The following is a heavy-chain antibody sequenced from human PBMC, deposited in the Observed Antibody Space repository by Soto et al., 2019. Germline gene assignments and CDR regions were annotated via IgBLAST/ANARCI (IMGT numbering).Heavy chain of an antibody. Sequence: EVQLVESGGGLVQPGGSLRLSCAASGFTFSSYEMNWVRQAPGKGLEWVSYISSSGSTIYYADSVKGRFTISRDNAKNSLYLQMNSLRAEDTAVYCCARVPALAYCGGDCYSWYYGMDVWGQGTTVTVSS. CDR2: ISSSGSTI. CDR1: GFTFSSYE. CDR3: ARVPALAYCGGDCYSWYYGMDV. V-gene: IGHV3-48*03. J-gene: IGHJ6*02. D-gene: IGHD2-21*02.